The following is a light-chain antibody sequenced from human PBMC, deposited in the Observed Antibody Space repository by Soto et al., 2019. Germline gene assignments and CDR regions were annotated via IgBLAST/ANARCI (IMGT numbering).Light chain of an antibody. CDR2: GSS. J-gene: IGKJ2*01. CDR3: QHYNNWPQYT. V-gene: IGKV3-15*01. Sequence: EIVMTQSPATLSVSPGERATLSCRASQSVSSNLAWYQQKPGQAPRLLIYGSSTRATGIPARFSGSGSGTEFTLTISGLQSEDFAVYYCQHYNNWPQYTFGQGTKLEIK. CDR1: QSVSSN.